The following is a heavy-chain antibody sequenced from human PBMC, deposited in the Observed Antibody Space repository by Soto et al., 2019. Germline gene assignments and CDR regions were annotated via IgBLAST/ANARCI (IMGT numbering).Heavy chain of an antibody. J-gene: IGHJ4*02. D-gene: IGHD3-10*01. CDR2: IYWDDSK. CDR1: GFSISTNGVG. Sequence: QITLKESGPALVKPTQTLTLTCTFSGFSISTNGVGVGWIRPPPGKALEWLALIYWDDSKRYSPALQSRIAITKVASKNQVLLTMTNVGPMDPSTYYCERDPTMGPYYYDYWGQGSLVTVSS. CDR3: ERDPTMGPYYYDY. V-gene: IGHV2-5*02.